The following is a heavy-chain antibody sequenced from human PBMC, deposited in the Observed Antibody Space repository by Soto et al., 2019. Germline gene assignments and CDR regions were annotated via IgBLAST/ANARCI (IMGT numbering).Heavy chain of an antibody. CDR2: VFSRGGT. Sequence: QVQLQESGPGLVKPSETLSLTCNVSGGSLTDHYWTWIRQPPGKGLEWIGCVFSRGGTYYAPSLKRRVTISLDTSKNQFSLRLTSMTTADTAVYYCARMRPTGWHDYYFFGMDLWGQGTTVTVSS. V-gene: IGHV4-59*11. D-gene: IGHD6-19*01. CDR3: ARMRPTGWHDYYFFGMDL. J-gene: IGHJ6*02. CDR1: GGSLTDHY.